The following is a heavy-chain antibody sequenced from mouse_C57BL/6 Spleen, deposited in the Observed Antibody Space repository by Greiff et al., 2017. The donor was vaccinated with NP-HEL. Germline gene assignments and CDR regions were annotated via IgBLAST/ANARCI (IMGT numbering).Heavy chain of an antibody. V-gene: IGHV1-69*01. CDR3: APIDSSGGFAY. J-gene: IGHJ3*01. CDR1: GYTFTSYW. D-gene: IGHD3-2*02. CDR2: IDPSDSYT. Sequence: VQLQQPGAELVMPGASVKLSCKASGYTFTSYWMHWVKQRPGQGLEWIGEIDPSDSYTNYNQKFKGKSTLTVDKSSSTAYRQRSSLTSEDSAVYYWAPIDSSGGFAYWDQGTLVTVS.